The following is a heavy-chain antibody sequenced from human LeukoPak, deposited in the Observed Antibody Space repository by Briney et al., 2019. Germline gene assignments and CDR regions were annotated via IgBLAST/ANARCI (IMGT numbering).Heavy chain of an antibody. V-gene: IGHV4-39*01. CDR1: TRSISSSSYY. CDR3: ARSDIVVVPAARPNWFDP. Sequence: SQTLSPTCTVSTRSISSSSYYWGWILEPPGKGLEWIGRIFYSESTYYNPSLKSRVTISVDTSKNQFSLKLSSVTAADTAVYYCARSDIVVVPAARPNWFDPWGQGTLVTVSS. CDR2: IFYSEST. J-gene: IGHJ5*02. D-gene: IGHD2-2*02.